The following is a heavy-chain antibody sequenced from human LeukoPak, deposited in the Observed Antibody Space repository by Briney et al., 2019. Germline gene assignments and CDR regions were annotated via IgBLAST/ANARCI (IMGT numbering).Heavy chain of an antibody. CDR2: IYHSGST. D-gene: IGHD3-3*01. CDR3: ARQGRGRFLEWLSSGGFDY. CDR1: GGSISSGGYY. V-gene: IGHV4-30-2*01. Sequence: SETLSLTCTVSGGSISSGGYYWSWIRQPPGKGLEWIGYIYHSGSTNYNPSLKSRVTISVDTSKNQFSLKLSSVTAADTAVYYCARQGRGRFLEWLSSGGFDYWGQGTLVTVSS. J-gene: IGHJ4*02.